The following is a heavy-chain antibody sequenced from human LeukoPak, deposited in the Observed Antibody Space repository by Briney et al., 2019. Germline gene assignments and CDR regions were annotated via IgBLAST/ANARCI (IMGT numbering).Heavy chain of an antibody. Sequence: PGRSLRLSCAASGVNFSNFGMHWVRQAPGKGLEWVAVIWYDATNRFYADSLKGRFTISRDESKNTVYLQMDSLRAEDTAVYFCARDARGGSHYLDYRGPGTLVTVFS. D-gene: IGHD1-26*01. CDR3: ARDARGGSHYLDY. V-gene: IGHV3-33*01. CDR2: IWYDATNR. J-gene: IGHJ4*02. CDR1: GVNFSNFG.